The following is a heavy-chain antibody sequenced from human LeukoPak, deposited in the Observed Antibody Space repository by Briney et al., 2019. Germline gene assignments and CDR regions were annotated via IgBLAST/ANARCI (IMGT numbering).Heavy chain of an antibody. CDR1: DDSISSDYY. CDR3: ARGGHSRYSSSSGNWFDP. J-gene: IGHJ5*02. D-gene: IGHD6-6*01. CDR2: INHSGST. V-gene: IGHV4-34*01. Sequence: SETLSLTCSVSDDSISSDYYWSWIRQPPGKGLEWIGEINHSGSTNYNPSLKSRVTISVDTSKNQFSLKLSSVTAADTAVYYCARGGHSRYSSSSGNWFDPWGQGTLVTVSS.